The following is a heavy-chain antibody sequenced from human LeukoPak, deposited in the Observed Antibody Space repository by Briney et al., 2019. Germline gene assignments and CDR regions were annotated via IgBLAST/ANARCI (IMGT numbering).Heavy chain of an antibody. CDR3: ARDQVYAFWSGRFDYYYYYMDV. D-gene: IGHD3-3*01. CDR2: IKQDESEK. V-gene: IGHV3-7*01. Sequence: GGSLRLSCEGSGFTFSSYWMSWVRQAPGKGLEWVANIKQDESEKYYVDSVKGRFTISRDNAKNSLYLQMNSLRAEDTAVYYCARDQVYAFWSGRFDYYYYYMDVWGKGTTVTVSS. J-gene: IGHJ6*03. CDR1: GFTFSSYW.